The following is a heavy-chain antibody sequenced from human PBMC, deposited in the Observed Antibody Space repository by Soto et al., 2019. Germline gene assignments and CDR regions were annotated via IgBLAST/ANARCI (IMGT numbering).Heavy chain of an antibody. V-gene: IGHV3-11*01. D-gene: IGHD2-21*02. J-gene: IGHJ4*02. Sequence: QVQLSESGGGLVKPGGSLRLSCAASGFTFSGWYMSWFRQAPGKGLEGVSCIDSSGVKKYFAESVRGRFTISRDNGKNSLYLQMNSLRAEDPAVYYCARDRGAVTRDDFDYWGQGTLVTVSS. CDR2: IDSSGVKK. CDR3: ARDRGAVTRDDFDY. CDR1: GFTFSGWY.